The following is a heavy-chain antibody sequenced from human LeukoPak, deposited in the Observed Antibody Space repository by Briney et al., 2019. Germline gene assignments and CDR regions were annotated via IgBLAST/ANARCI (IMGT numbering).Heavy chain of an antibody. CDR1: GGSISSYY. D-gene: IGHD3-10*01. V-gene: IGHV4-59*12. CDR3: ARDTYYYGSGSYSYDY. CDR2: MYYSGST. Sequence: PSETLSLTCSVSGGSISSYYWSWIRQPPGKGLEWIGYMYYSGSTHYNPSLESRVTISIDTSKKQLSLKLSSVTAADTAVYYCARDTYYYGSGSYSYDYWGQGTLVTVSS. J-gene: IGHJ4*02.